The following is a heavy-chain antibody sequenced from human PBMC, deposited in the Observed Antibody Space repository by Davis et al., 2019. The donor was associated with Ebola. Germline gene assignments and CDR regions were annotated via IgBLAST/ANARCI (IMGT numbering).Heavy chain of an antibody. CDR3: ARDPSLPSEIIYYYYGMDV. D-gene: IGHD3-10*01. V-gene: IGHV3-64*01. Sequence: GGSLRLSCAASGFTFSSYAMHWVRQAPGKGLEYVSAISSNGGSTYYANSVKGRFTISRDNSKNTLYLQMGSLRAEDMAVYYCARDPSLPSEIIYYYYGMDVWGQGTTVTVSS. CDR1: GFTFSSYA. CDR2: ISSNGGST. J-gene: IGHJ6*02.